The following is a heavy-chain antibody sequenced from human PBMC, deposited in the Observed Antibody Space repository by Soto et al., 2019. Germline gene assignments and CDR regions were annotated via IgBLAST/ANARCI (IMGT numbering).Heavy chain of an antibody. D-gene: IGHD2-21*02. CDR1: GFTVSSNY. CDR2: IYSGGST. J-gene: IGHJ3*02. CDR3: ARVSVRGNSYDAFDI. V-gene: IGHV3-53*01. Sequence: GGSLRLSCAASGFTVSSNYMSWVRQAPGKGLEWVSVIYSGGSTYYADSVKGRFTISRDNSKNTLYLQMNSLRAEDTAVYYCARVSVRGNSYDAFDIWGQGTMVTVSS.